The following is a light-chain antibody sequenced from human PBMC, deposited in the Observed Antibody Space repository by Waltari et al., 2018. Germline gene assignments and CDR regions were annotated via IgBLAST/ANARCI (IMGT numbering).Light chain of an antibody. Sequence: EIVMTQSPATLSVSPGERATLSCRASQSVSSNLAWYQQKPGQAPRLLIYGAPTRATGITDRFSGSGSGTEFTLTISSMQSEDFAVYYCQQYNNWPPWTFGQGTKVEIK. CDR3: QQYNNWPPWT. V-gene: IGKV3-15*01. J-gene: IGKJ1*01. CDR2: GAP. CDR1: QSVSSN.